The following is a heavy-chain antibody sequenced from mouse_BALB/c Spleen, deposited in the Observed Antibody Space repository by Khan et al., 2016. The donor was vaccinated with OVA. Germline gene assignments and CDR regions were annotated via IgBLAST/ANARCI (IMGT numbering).Heavy chain of an antibody. CDR2: IWAGGST. V-gene: IGHV2-9*02. Sequence: VQLQQSGPGLVAPLQSLSITCTVSGFSLTSYGVHWVRQPPGKGLEWLGVIWAGGSTDYNSALMSRLSISKDSSKSQVFLKMNSLQTDDTAMYYCARKREPDYFDYWGQGTTLTVSS. J-gene: IGHJ2*01. CDR1: GFSLTSYG. CDR3: ARKREPDYFDY.